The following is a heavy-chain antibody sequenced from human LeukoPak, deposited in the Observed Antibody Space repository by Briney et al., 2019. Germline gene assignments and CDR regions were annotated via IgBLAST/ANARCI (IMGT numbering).Heavy chain of an antibody. CDR1: GGSISSYY. V-gene: IGHV4-59*01. Sequence: SETLSLTCAVSGGSISSYYWSWIRQPPGKGLERIGYIYYSGSTNYNPSLKSRVTISVDTSKNQFSLKLSSVTAADTAVYYCASLGAGPDWYFDLWGRGTLVTVSS. D-gene: IGHD6-13*01. J-gene: IGHJ2*01. CDR2: IYYSGST. CDR3: ASLGAGPDWYFDL.